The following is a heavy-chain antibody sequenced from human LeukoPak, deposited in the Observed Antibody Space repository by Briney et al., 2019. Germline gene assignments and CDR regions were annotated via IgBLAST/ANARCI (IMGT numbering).Heavy chain of an antibody. J-gene: IGHJ4*02. CDR1: GYTFIGYY. CDR3: AREGVIGDCYNFFDY. V-gene: IGHV1-2*02. CDR2: INPHSGGT. Sequence: ASVKVSCKASGYTFIGYYMHWVRQAPGQGLEWMGWINPHSGGTNSEQNFQGRVTMSRDTSISTVYMELSRLRSDDTALYYCAREGVIGDCYNFFDYWGQGTLVTVSS. D-gene: IGHD5-24*01.